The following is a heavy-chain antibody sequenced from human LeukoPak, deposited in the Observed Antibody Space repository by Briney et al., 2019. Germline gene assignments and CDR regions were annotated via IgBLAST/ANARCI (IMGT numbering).Heavy chain of an antibody. Sequence: PGGSLRLSCAASGFTVSNNFMSWVRQAPGKGLELVSLIYSGGTTKYADSVRGRFTISRDNSKNTLYLQMNSLRAEDTAVYYCARDGAWFGELLGGYFDYWGQGTLVTVSS. CDR1: GFTVSNNF. D-gene: IGHD3-10*01. V-gene: IGHV3-66*02. CDR2: IYSGGTT. J-gene: IGHJ4*02. CDR3: ARDGAWFGELLGGYFDY.